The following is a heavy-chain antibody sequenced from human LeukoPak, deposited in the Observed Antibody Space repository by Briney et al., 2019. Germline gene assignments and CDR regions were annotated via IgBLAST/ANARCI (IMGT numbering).Heavy chain of an antibody. J-gene: IGHJ4*02. V-gene: IGHV3-30*02. CDR1: GFSFSGYG. CDR3: AALHTGTFVDY. CDR2: IRYDGITK. Sequence: GGSLRLSCAASGFSFSGYGMHWVRQVPGKGLEWVAFIRYDGITKFYIDSVKGRFAISRDNSKNTLSLQTNSLRTEDTAVYYCAALHTGTFVDYWGQGTLVTVSS. D-gene: IGHD4-17*01.